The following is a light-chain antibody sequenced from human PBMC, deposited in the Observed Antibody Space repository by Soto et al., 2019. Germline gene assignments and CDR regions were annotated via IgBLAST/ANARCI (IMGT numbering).Light chain of an antibody. CDR2: EVT. CDR3: SSYTSSSSYV. J-gene: IGLJ1*01. CDR1: SDDVGGYNY. V-gene: IGLV2-14*01. Sequence: QSVLARPASVSGSPGQSITISCSGTSDDVGGYNYVAWYQQYPGKAPKLMISEVTDRPSGASNRFSGSKSGNTASLTISGLQAEDEADFYCSSYTSSSSYVFGTGTKVTVL.